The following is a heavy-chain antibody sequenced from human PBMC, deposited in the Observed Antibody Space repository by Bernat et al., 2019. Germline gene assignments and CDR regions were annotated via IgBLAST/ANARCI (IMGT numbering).Heavy chain of an antibody. V-gene: IGHV3-11*05. CDR3: ARLDYGGNSGVFDY. J-gene: IGHJ4*02. Sequence: QVQLVESGGGLVKPGGSLRLSCAASGFTFSDYYMSWIRQAPGKGLEWVSYISSSSSYTNYADSVKGRFTISRDNAKNSLYLQMNSLRAGDTAVYYCARLDYGGNSGVFDYWGQGTLVTVSS. D-gene: IGHD4-17*01. CDR1: GFTFSDYY. CDR2: ISSSSSYT.